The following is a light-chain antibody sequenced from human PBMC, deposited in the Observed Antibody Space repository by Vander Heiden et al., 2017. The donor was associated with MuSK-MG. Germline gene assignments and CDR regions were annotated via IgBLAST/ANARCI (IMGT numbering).Light chain of an antibody. V-gene: IGLV3-1*01. CDR2: QDT. J-gene: IGLJ2*01. Sequence: SYELTQPPSVSVSTGQTTRITCFGDKLGDKYTCWYQQKPGQSAILGIYQDTKRPSGIPERFSGANAANKANVNISGTQTMDDSYYYCPAWDSSTAVFGGGTPLTVL. CDR3: PAWDSSTAV. CDR1: KLGDKY.